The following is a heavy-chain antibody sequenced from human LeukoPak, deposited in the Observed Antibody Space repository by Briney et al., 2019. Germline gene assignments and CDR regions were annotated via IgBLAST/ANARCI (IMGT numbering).Heavy chain of an antibody. J-gene: IGHJ4*02. CDR3: ARSGGSLDY. CDR2: ISSSGSTI. CDR1: GFTFSSYE. V-gene: IGHV3-48*03. Sequence: AGGSLRLSCAASGFTFSSYEMNWVRQAPGKGLEWVSYISSSGSTIYYADSVKGRFTISRDNDKNSLYLQMNSLRAEDTAVYYCARSGGSLDYWGQGTLVTVSS. D-gene: IGHD3-10*01.